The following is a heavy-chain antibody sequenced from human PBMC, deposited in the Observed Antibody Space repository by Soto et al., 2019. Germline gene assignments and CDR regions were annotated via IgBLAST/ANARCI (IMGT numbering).Heavy chain of an antibody. CDR2: INPNSGGT. J-gene: IGHJ6*04. V-gene: IGHV1-2*04. CDR3: AGESFLHFLEGPPYTNYYYVMDV. D-gene: IGHD3-3*01. CDR1: GYTFTGYY. Sequence: ASVKVSCKASGYTFTGYYMHWVRQAPGQGLEWMGWINPNSGGTNYAQKFQGWVTMTRDTSISTAYMELSMLRSDDTAVYYCAGESFLHFLEGPPYTNYYYVMDVGGKGTRVPVPS.